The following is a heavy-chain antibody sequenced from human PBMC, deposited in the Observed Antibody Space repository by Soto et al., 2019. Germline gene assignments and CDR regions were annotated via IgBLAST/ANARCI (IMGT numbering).Heavy chain of an antibody. CDR3: ARDRLPAAKLTGGWFDP. Sequence: QVQLVQSGAEVKKPGSSVKVSCKASEGTFSSYAISWVRQAPGQGLEWMGGIIPIFGTANYAQKFQGRVTITADESTSTAYMELSSLRSEDTAVYYCARDRLPAAKLTGGWFDPWGQGTLVTVSS. J-gene: IGHJ5*02. CDR1: EGTFSSYA. D-gene: IGHD2-2*01. CDR2: IIPIFGTA. V-gene: IGHV1-69*01.